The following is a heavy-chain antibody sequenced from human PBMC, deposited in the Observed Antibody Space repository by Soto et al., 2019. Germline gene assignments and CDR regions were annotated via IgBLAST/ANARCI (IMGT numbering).Heavy chain of an antibody. CDR3: AKDRAYSSWYIDY. CDR2: INAGNGNI. D-gene: IGHD6-13*01. CDR1: GYTFTSYA. Sequence: ASVKVSCKASGYTFTSYAMHWVRQAPGQRLEWMGWINAGNGNIKYSQKFQGRVTITRDTSASTAYMELSSLRSEDTAVYYCAKDRAYSSWYIDYWGQGTLVTVSS. J-gene: IGHJ4*02. V-gene: IGHV1-3*01.